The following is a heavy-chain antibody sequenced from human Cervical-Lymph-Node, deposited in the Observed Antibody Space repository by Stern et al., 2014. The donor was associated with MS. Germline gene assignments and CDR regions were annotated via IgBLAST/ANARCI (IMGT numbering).Heavy chain of an antibody. D-gene: IGHD3-10*01. CDR2: INPLGGRT. J-gene: IGHJ4*02. V-gene: IGHV1-46*01. CDR1: GYTFTNYY. Sequence: QVQLVQSGAEVKKPGASVKVSCKASGYTFTNYYVHWVRQARGQGLEWMGIINPLGGRTAYAQRFQGRVTLTRDTSTSTVYMEMKDLTFDDTAVYYCARVGSGSGSHYWGQGTLVTVSS. CDR3: ARVGSGSGSHY.